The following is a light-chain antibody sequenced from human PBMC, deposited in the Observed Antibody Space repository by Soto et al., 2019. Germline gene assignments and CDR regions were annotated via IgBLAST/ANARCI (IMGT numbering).Light chain of an antibody. CDR2: EVS. Sequence: QSALTQPASVSGSPGQSITISCTGTSSDVGAYNYVSWYQQHPGKAPKLMIYEVSNRPSGVSNRFSGSKSANTAYLTISGLQAGDEADYYCSSYTSSSTWLFGGGTKVTVL. CDR1: SSDVGAYNY. J-gene: IGLJ3*02. CDR3: SSYTSSSTWL. V-gene: IGLV2-14*03.